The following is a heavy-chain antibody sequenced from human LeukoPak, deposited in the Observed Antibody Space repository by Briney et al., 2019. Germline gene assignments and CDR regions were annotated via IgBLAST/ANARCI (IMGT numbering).Heavy chain of an antibody. CDR1: GYSFTSYW. V-gene: IGHV5-51*03. CDR2: IYPGDSDT. D-gene: IGHD3-3*01. Sequence: GESLKISCKGSGYSFTSYWIGWVRQMPGKGLEWMGIIYPGDSDTRYSPSFQGQVTISADKSISTAYLQWSSLKASDTAMYYCARSGFWSDYSVWFDPWGQGTLVTVSS. J-gene: IGHJ5*02. CDR3: ARSGFWSDYSVWFDP.